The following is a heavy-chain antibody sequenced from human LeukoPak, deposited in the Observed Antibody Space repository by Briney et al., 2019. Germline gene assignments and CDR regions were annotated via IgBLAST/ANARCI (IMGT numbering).Heavy chain of an antibody. D-gene: IGHD1-26*01. J-gene: IGHJ4*02. Sequence: PSETLSLTCTVSGGTISSSSYYWGWIRQPPGKGLEWIGSIYYSGSTYYNPSLKSRVTISVDTSKNQFSLKLSSVTAADTAVYYCARGGSSGSTLGYWGQGTLVTVSS. CDR3: ARGGSSGSTLGY. CDR2: IYYSGST. V-gene: IGHV4-39*07. CDR1: GGTISSSSYY.